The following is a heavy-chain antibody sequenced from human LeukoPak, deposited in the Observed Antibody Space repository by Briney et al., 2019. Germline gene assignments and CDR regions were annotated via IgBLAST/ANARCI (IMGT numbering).Heavy chain of an antibody. V-gene: IGHV4-59*01. CDR1: GGSISSYY. D-gene: IGHD2-21*02. J-gene: IGHJ3*02. Sequence: SETLSLTCTVAGGSISSYYWSWIRQPPGKGLEWIGYIYYSGSTNYNPSLKRRVTISGDTSKNQFSLKLSSVTAAATAVYYCARFDAPWRYCGGDCAALDAFDIWGQGTMVTVS. CDR3: ARFDAPWRYCGGDCAALDAFDI. CDR2: IYYSGST.